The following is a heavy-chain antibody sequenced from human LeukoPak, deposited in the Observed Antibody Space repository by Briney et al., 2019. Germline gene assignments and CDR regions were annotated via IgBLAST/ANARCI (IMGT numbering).Heavy chain of an antibody. Sequence: SETLSLTCTVSGGSISRYYWTWIRQPPGKGLEWIGYVYYSGSSNYNPSLKSRVTISVDTSKNQFSLKLSSVTAADTAVYYCARTESYYDSSGYYYFTDYWGQGTLVTVSS. D-gene: IGHD3-22*01. V-gene: IGHV4-59*08. CDR3: ARTESYYDSSGYYYFTDY. CDR1: GGSISRYY. CDR2: VYYSGSS. J-gene: IGHJ4*02.